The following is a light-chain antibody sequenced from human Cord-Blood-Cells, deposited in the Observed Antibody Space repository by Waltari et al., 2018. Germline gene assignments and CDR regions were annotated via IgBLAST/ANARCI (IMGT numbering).Light chain of an antibody. Sequence: QSVLTQPPSVSGAPGQRVTISCTGSSSNIGAGYDVHWYQQLPATAPKLLIYGNSNGPSGCPDRISGSNSGASASLAIAGLQAEDDADYFWQAYDSSLSVGFGGGTKLPVL. J-gene: IGLJ2*01. CDR2: GNS. CDR1: SSNIGAGYD. V-gene: IGLV1-40*01. CDR3: QAYDSSLSVG.